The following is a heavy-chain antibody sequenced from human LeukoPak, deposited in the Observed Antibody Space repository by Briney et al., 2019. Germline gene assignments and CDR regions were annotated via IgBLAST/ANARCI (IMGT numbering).Heavy chain of an antibody. V-gene: IGHV3-74*01. CDR3: AKSTGYSSSLY. CDR1: GFTFSSYW. D-gene: IGHD6-13*01. CDR2: INSDGSST. J-gene: IGHJ4*02. Sequence: GGSLRLSCAASGFTFSSYWMHWVRQAPGKGLVWVSRINSDGSSTSYADSVKGRFTISRDNAKNTLYLQMNSLRAEDTAVYYCAKSTGYSSSLYWGQGTLVTVSS.